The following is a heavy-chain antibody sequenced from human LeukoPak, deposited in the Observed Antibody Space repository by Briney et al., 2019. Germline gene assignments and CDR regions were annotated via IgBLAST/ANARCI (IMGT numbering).Heavy chain of an antibody. CDR2: IWYDGSNK. D-gene: IGHD6-13*01. Sequence: GGSLRLSCAASGFTFSSYGMHWVRQAPGKGLEWVAVIWYDGSNKYYADSVKGRFTISRDNSKNTLYLQMNSLRAEDTAVYYCVSEAGTHAFDIWGQGTMVTVSS. CDR1: GFTFSSYG. V-gene: IGHV3-33*01. CDR3: VSEAGTHAFDI. J-gene: IGHJ3*02.